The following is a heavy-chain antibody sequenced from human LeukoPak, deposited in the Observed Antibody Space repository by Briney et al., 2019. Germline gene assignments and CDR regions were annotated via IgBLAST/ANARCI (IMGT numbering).Heavy chain of an antibody. CDR2: IWYDGSNK. Sequence: QPGGSLRLSCAASGFTFSSYGMHWVRQAPGKGLEWVAVIWYDGSNKYYADSVKGRFTISRDNSKNTLYLQMNSLRAEDTAVYYCARGYGDYSLPDYWGQGTLATVSS. D-gene: IGHD4-17*01. J-gene: IGHJ4*02. V-gene: IGHV3-33*01. CDR1: GFTFSSYG. CDR3: ARGYGDYSLPDY.